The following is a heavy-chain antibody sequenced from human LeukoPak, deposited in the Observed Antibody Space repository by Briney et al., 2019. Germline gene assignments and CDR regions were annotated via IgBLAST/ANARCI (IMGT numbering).Heavy chain of an antibody. J-gene: IGHJ4*02. CDR3: TRGQWLDVWDF. CDR2: IQDRGST. CDR1: GTSMSNSY. D-gene: IGHD6-19*01. Sequence: SETLSLTCTVSGTSMSNSYWSWIRQPAGKGLEWIGHIQDRGSTIYNPSLGSRVTMSLDTPKNQFSLKLNSVTAADAAVYYCTRGQWLDVWDFWGQGSLVTVSS. V-gene: IGHV4-4*07.